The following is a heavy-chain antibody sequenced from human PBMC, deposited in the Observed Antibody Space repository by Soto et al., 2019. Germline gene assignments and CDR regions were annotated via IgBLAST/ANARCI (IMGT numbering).Heavy chain of an antibody. V-gene: IGHV4-34*01. J-gene: IGHJ4*02. CDR2: INHSGST. D-gene: IGHD3-22*01. CDR1: GGSFRGYY. CDR3: ARGYYYDSSGYPHYFDY. Sequence: QVQLQQWGAGLLKPSETLSLTCAVYGGSFRGYYWSWIRQPPGKGLEWIGEINHSGSTNYNPSLKSRVTISVDTSKNQFSLKLSSVTAADTSVYYCARGYYYDSSGYPHYFDYWGQGTLVTVSS.